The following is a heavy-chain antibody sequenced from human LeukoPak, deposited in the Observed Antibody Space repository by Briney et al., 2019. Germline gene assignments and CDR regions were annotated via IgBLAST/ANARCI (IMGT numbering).Heavy chain of an antibody. V-gene: IGHV3-9*01. CDR3: ARATPGTPAY. D-gene: IGHD3-10*01. CDR1: GFTFVDYA. J-gene: IGHJ4*01. CDR2: INWNSGTI. Sequence: PGGSLRLSCAASGFTFVDYAMHWVRQVPGKGLEWVSGINWNSGTIGYADSVKGRFTISRDNTRNSLYLHMNSLGPEDAAVYFCARATPGTPAYWGHGTLVTVSS.